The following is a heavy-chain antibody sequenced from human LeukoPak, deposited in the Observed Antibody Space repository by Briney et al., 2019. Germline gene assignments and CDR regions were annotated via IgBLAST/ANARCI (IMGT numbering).Heavy chain of an antibody. CDR3: ARETAAVAGFDY. Sequence: PGESLRLSCATSGFTFSAYSMSWVRQAPGKGLEWVSHITRPGTTTYYAESVKGRFTISRDNAKNSLYLQMNSLRAEDTAVYYCARETAAVAGFDYWGQGTLVTVSS. CDR2: ITRPGTTT. J-gene: IGHJ4*02. D-gene: IGHD6-19*01. V-gene: IGHV3-48*04. CDR1: GFTFSAYS.